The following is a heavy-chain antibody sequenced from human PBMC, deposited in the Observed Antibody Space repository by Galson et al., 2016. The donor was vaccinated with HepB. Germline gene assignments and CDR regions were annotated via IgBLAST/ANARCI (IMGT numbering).Heavy chain of an antibody. D-gene: IGHD3-10*01. CDR1: GFTVSSSY. V-gene: IGHV3-53*01. J-gene: IGHJ5*02. CDR3: ARDGEYYYGSGSYAET. CDR2: IYSGGST. Sequence: SLRLSCAASGFTVSSSYMSWVRQAPGKGLEWVSVIYSGGSTYYADSVKGRFTISRDNSKHTLYLQMNSLKAEDTAVYYCARDGEYYYGSGSYAETWGQGTLVTVSS.